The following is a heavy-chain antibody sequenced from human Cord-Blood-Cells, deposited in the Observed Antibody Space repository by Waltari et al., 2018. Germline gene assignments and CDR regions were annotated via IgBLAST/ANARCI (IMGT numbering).Heavy chain of an antibody. D-gene: IGHD3-3*01. CDR1: GGTFSSYA. V-gene: IGHV1-69*01. CDR2: IIPIFGTA. CDR3: ARVGITIFGVVINNWFDP. Sequence: GQLVQSGAEVKKPGSSVKVSCKASGGTFSSYAISWVRQAPGQGLEWMGGIIPIFGTANYAQKFQGRVTITADESTSTAYMELSSLRSEDTAVYCCARVGITIFGVVINNWFDPWGQGTLVTVSS. J-gene: IGHJ5*02.